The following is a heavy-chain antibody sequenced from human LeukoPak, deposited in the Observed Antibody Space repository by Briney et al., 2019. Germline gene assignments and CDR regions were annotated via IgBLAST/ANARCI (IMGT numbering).Heavy chain of an antibody. Sequence: GGSLRLSCAASGFTSNIYAMSWVRQAPGKGLEWVSVIYSGGSTYYADSVKGRFTISRDNSKNTLYLQMNSLRAEDTAVYYCARGPDTIFGVVIGDYGMDVWGQGTTVTVSS. J-gene: IGHJ6*02. CDR1: GFTSNIYA. CDR3: ARGPDTIFGVVIGDYGMDV. V-gene: IGHV3-66*01. CDR2: IYSGGST. D-gene: IGHD3-3*01.